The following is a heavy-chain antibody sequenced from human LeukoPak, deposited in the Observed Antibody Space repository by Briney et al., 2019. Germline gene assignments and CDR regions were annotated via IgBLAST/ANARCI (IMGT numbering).Heavy chain of an antibody. D-gene: IGHD3-22*01. J-gene: IGHJ4*02. Sequence: SETLSLTCAVYGGSFSGYYWSWIRQPPGKGLEWIGEINHSGSTNYNPSLKSRATISVDTSKNQFSLKLSSVTAADTAVYYCARGGYYYDSSGYPIDYWGQGTLVTVSS. V-gene: IGHV4-34*01. CDR3: ARGGYYYDSSGYPIDY. CDR2: INHSGST. CDR1: GGSFSGYY.